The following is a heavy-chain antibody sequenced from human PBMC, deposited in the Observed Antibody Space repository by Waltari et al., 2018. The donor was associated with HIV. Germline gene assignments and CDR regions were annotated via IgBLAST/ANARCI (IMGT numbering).Heavy chain of an antibody. J-gene: IGHJ1*01. CDR2: ISKDGSDQ. Sequence: QLQLVESGGGVVQPGRSLRLSCAVSGFTFSSYDMHWVRQAPGKGLEWVAFISKDGSDQDDGDSVKGRFTISRDNSNNTMYLQMNSLGGEDTAVYYCAQDQSKWQLQRGYFQHWGQGTLVTVSS. V-gene: IGHV3-30*18. CDR3: AQDQSKWQLQRGYFQH. D-gene: IGHD1-26*01. CDR1: GFTFSSYD.